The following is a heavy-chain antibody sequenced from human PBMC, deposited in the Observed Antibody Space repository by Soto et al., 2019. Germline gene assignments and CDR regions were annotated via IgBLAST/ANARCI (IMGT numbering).Heavy chain of an antibody. CDR3: ARLEGIAAD. Sequence: QVQLVQSGAEVKKPGSSVKVSCKASGGTFSSYTISWVRQAPGQGLEWMGRIIPILGIANYAQKFQGRFTITADKPTSTAYMELSSLRTEDTAVYYCARLEGIAADWGQGTLVTVSS. J-gene: IGHJ4*02. CDR2: IIPILGIA. D-gene: IGHD6-13*01. CDR1: GGTFSSYT. V-gene: IGHV1-69*02.